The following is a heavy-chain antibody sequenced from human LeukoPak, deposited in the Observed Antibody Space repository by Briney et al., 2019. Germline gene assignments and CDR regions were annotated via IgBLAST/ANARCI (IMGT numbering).Heavy chain of an antibody. V-gene: IGHV4-38-2*02. CDR1: GFSISSDYY. D-gene: IGHD6-13*01. Sequence: PSETLSLTCTVSGFSISSDYYWGWIRQPPGKGLEWLGSVSHSGITYYNSSLNSRVTISVDTSKNQFSLKLSSVTAADTAVYYCARGGPVGTLERVAATLPYGYWGQGTLVTVSS. J-gene: IGHJ4*02. CDR2: VSHSGIT. CDR3: ARGGPVGTLERVAATLPYGY.